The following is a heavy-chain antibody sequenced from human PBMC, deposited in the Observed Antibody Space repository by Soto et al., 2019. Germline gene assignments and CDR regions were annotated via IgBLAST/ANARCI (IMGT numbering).Heavy chain of an antibody. V-gene: IGHV3-66*01. D-gene: IGHD2-2*02. CDR1: GFTVSSNY. CDR3: ARYTRVYGSNWFDP. J-gene: IGHJ5*02. Sequence: GGSLRLSCAASGFTVSSNYMSWVRQAPGKGLEWVSVIYSCGSTYYADSVKGRFTISRDNSKNTLYFHMNSLRAEDTSVYSCARYTRVYGSNWFDPWGQGTLVTVSS. CDR2: IYSCGST.